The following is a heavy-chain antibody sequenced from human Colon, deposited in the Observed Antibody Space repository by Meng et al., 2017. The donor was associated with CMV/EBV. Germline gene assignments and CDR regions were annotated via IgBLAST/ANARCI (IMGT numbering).Heavy chain of an antibody. CDR3: AKDISPVGGSTGYHGMDV. CDR1: GFTFDDYA. V-gene: IGHV3-9*01. Sequence: GGSLRLSCAASGFTFDDYAMHWVRQAPGKGLEWVSSITWNSGRTGYVDSVEGRFTISRDNAKNPLYLQMNGLRAEDTALYYCAKDISPVGGSTGYHGMDVWGQGTTVTVSS. CDR2: ITWNSGRT. J-gene: IGHJ6*02. D-gene: IGHD1-7*01.